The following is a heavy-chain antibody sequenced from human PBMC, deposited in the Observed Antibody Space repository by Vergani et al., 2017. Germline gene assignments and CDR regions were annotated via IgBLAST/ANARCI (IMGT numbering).Heavy chain of an antibody. CDR3: AREGASLGWLLGAWGY. CDR2: ISSIGSTI. Sequence: QVQLMESGGGLVKPGGSLRLSCAASGFTFSDYYMSWICQAPGKGLEWVSYISSIGSTIYYAGSVKVRFTISWDYAKNSLYLQMNSLRAEATAVYYCAREGASLGWLLGAWGYWGQGTLVTVSS. CDR1: GFTFSDYY. J-gene: IGHJ4*02. V-gene: IGHV3-11*01. D-gene: IGHD3-3*01.